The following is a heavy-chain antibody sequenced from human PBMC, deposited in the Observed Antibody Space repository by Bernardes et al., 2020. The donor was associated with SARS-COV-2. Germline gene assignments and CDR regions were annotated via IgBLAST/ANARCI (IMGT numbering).Heavy chain of an antibody. CDR2: ISYDGIDK. D-gene: IGHD3-22*01. Sequence: GGSLRLSCAASGFTFSSCGMHWVRQAPGRGLEWVALISYDGIDKYYADSVKGRFSISRDNSKNTLFVQMNSLRDEDTAVYYCAKDRGGYYSPLDYWGQGTLVTVSS. CDR3: AKDRGGYYSPLDY. CDR1: GFTFSSCG. V-gene: IGHV3-30*18. J-gene: IGHJ4*02.